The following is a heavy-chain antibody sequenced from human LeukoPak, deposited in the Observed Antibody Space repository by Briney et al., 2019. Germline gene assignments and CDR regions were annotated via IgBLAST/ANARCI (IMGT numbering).Heavy chain of an antibody. CDR1: GVSISSSNSY. CDR2: IYYSGNT. D-gene: IGHD3/OR15-3a*01. J-gene: IGHJ4*02. V-gene: IGHV4-39*01. Sequence: SETLSLTCTVSGVSISSSNSYWGWIRQPPGKGLEWIGSIYYSGNTYYNASLKSQASISIDTSKNQFSLRLASVTAADTAVYYCARQTGSGLFILPGGQGTLVTVSS. CDR3: ARQTGSGLFILP.